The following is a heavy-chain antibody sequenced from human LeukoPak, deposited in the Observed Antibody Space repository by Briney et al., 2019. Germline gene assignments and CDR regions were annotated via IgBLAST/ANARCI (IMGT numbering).Heavy chain of an antibody. Sequence: ASVKVSCKTSGYSFTDYYMHWVRQAPGQGLEWMGWINPNSGGTSSAQKFQGRVTMTRDTSIATVYMEVSWLTSDDPAIYYCARADRLDGGPYLIGPWGQGTLVTVSP. D-gene: IGHD2-21*01. J-gene: IGHJ5*02. CDR2: INPNSGGT. CDR1: GYSFTDYY. V-gene: IGHV1-2*02. CDR3: ARADRLDGGPYLIGP.